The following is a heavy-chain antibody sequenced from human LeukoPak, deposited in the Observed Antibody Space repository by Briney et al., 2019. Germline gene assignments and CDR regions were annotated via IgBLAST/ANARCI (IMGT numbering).Heavy chain of an antibody. Sequence: VASVKVSCKASGYTFTTYDINWVRQAAGQGFEWMGWMNPKSGDAGYADKFQGRVAITRDTSINTAYLELSALTSDDTAVYYCATGPFGNCAGGPCHFRDIDNWYDPWGQGTLVTVSS. CDR3: ATGPFGNCAGGPCHFRDIDNWYDP. CDR1: GYTFTTYD. J-gene: IGHJ5*02. V-gene: IGHV1-8*03. CDR2: MNPKSGDA. D-gene: IGHD2-8*02.